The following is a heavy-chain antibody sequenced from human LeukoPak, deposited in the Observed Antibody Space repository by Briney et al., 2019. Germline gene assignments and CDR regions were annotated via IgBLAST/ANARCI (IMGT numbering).Heavy chain of an antibody. Sequence: GGSLRLSCAASGFTFSDYYMSWIRQAPGKGLEWVSYISSSGSTIYYADSVKGRFTISRDNAKNSLYLQMNSLRAEDTAVYYCAKAGASERYYGMDVWGQGTTVTVSS. D-gene: IGHD6-19*01. CDR1: GFTFSDYY. CDR3: AKAGASERYYGMDV. V-gene: IGHV3-11*01. CDR2: ISSSGSTI. J-gene: IGHJ6*02.